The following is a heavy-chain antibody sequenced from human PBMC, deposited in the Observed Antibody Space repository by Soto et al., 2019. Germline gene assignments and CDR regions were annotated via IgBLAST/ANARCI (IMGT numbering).Heavy chain of an antibody. V-gene: IGHV3-21*01. Sequence: EVQLVESGGGLVKPGGSLRLSCAASGFTFSSYSMNWVRQAPGKGLEWVSSISSSSSYIYYAGSVKGRFTISRDNAKNSLYLQMNSLRAEDTAVYYCAREPYYYDSSGYYNWGQGTLVTVSS. CDR2: ISSSSSYI. D-gene: IGHD3-22*01. J-gene: IGHJ4*02. CDR3: AREPYYYDSSGYYN. CDR1: GFTFSSYS.